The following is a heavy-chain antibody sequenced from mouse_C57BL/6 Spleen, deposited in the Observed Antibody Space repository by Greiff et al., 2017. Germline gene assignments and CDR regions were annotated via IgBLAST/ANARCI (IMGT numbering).Heavy chain of an antibody. V-gene: IGHV1-50*01. Sequence: QVQLQQPGAELVKPGASVKLSCKASGYTFTSYWMQWVKQRPGQGLEWIGEIDPSASYTNYNQKFKGKAPLTVDTSSSTAYMQLSSLTSEDSAVYYCARSGGNYGYFDVWGTGTTVTVSS. CDR3: ARSGGNYGYFDV. D-gene: IGHD2-1*01. CDR1: GYTFTSYW. J-gene: IGHJ1*03. CDR2: IDPSASYT.